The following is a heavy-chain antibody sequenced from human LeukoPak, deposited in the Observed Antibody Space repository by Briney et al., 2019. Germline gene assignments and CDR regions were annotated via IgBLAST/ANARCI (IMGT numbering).Heavy chain of an antibody. J-gene: IGHJ4*02. CDR2: IYYSGST. CDR1: GGSISSSSYY. Sequence: SETLSLTRTVSGGSISSSSYYWGWIRQPPGKGLEWIGSIYYSGSTYYNPSLKSRVTISVDTSKNQFSLKLSSVTAADTAVYYCARVLYYYDSSGYYFDYWGQGTLVTVSS. V-gene: IGHV4-39*01. CDR3: ARVLYYYDSSGYYFDY. D-gene: IGHD3-22*01.